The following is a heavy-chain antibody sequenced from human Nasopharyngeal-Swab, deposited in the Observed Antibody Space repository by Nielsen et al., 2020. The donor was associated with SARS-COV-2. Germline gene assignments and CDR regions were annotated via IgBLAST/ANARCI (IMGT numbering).Heavy chain of an antibody. D-gene: IGHD3-10*01. J-gene: IGHJ4*02. V-gene: IGHV3-30-3*01. CDR1: GFTFSSYA. CDR2: ISYDGSNK. CDR3: ARGVHSGLIWFGEFLK. Sequence: GESLKISCAASGFTFSSYAMHWVRQAPGKGLEWVAVISYDGSNKYYADSVKGRFTISRDNSKNTLYLQMNSLRAEDTAVYYCARGVHSGLIWFGEFLKWGQGNLVHVS.